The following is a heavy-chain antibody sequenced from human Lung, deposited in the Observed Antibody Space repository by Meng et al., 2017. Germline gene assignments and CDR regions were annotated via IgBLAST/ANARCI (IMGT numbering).Heavy chain of an antibody. CDR2: INHSGST. D-gene: IGHD4-11*01. J-gene: IGHJ4*02. V-gene: IGHV4-34*01. CDR1: GGSFRDYY. Sequence: QVQVQQWGAGLLKASETLSLTCVVAGGSFRDYYWSWIRQPPGKGLEWIGEINHSGSTNYNPSLESRATISVDTSQNNLSLKLSSVTAADSAVYYCARGPTTMAHDFDYWGQGTLVTVSS. CDR3: ARGPTTMAHDFDY.